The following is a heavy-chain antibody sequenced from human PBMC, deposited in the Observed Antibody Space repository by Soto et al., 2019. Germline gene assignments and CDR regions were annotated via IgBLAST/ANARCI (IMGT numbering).Heavy chain of an antibody. J-gene: IGHJ2*01. D-gene: IGHD2-8*01. Sequence: PSETLSLTCTVSGGSISSGDYYWSWIRQPPGKGLEWIGYIYYSGSTYYNPSLKSRVTISVDTSKNQFSLKLSSVTAADTAVYYCARVMGIGPSSSGVWYFDLWGRGTLVTVSS. CDR2: IYYSGST. CDR1: GGSISSGDYY. CDR3: ARVMGIGPSSSGVWYFDL. V-gene: IGHV4-30-4*01.